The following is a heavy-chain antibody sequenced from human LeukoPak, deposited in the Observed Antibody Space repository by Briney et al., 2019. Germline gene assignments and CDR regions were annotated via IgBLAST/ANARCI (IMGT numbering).Heavy chain of an antibody. CDR2: IIPIFGTA. CDR1: GGTFSSYA. CDR3: GVGATPDAFDI. Sequence: SVRVSCKASGGTFSSYAISWVRQAPGQGLEWMGGIIPIFGTANYAQKFQGRVTITADESTSTAYMELSSLRSEDTAVYYCGVGATPDAFDIWGQGTMVTVSS. J-gene: IGHJ3*02. D-gene: IGHD1-26*01. V-gene: IGHV1-69*13.